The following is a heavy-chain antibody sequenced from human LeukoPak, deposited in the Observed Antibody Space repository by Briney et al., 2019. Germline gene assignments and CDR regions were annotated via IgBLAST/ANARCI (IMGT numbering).Heavy chain of an antibody. CDR3: ARNYYDSGDYFGLHYFDY. V-gene: IGHV4-31*03. D-gene: IGHD3-22*01. CDR2: IYYSGST. CDR1: GGSISSGGYS. Sequence: PSQTLSLTCTVSGGSISSGGYSWSWIRQHPGKGLEWIGYIYYSGSTYYNPSLKSRVTISVDTSKNQFSLKLSSVTAADTAVYYCARNYYDSGDYFGLHYFDYWGQGTLVTVSS. J-gene: IGHJ4*02.